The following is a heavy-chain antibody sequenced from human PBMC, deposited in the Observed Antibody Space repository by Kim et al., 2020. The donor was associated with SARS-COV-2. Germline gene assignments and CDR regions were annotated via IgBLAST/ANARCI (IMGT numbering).Heavy chain of an antibody. Sequence: GGSLRLSCAASGFTFSSYAMHWVRQAPGKGLEWVAVISYDGSNKYYADSVKGRFTISRDNSKNTLYLQMNSLRAEDTAVYYCARDQVVVVTAARGTLGYWGQGTLVTVSS. CDR2: ISYDGSNK. CDR1: GFTFSSYA. V-gene: IGHV3-30*04. J-gene: IGHJ4*02. D-gene: IGHD2-21*02. CDR3: ARDQVVVVTAARGTLGY.